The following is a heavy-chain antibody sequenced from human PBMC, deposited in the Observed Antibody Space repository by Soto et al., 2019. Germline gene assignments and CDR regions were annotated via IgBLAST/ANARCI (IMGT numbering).Heavy chain of an antibody. D-gene: IGHD1-26*01. CDR2: ISADNGKT. Sequence: QVQLVQSGAEVKKPGASVKVSCKTSGYTFTRYGISWVRQAPGQGLEWMGWISADNGKTKYEQKIQGRVTMTTDTSTSTAYMELMSLRSDDTAVYYCARWISGTDSEWCDPWGQGTLVTVSS. J-gene: IGHJ5*02. CDR1: GYTFTRYG. V-gene: IGHV1-18*04. CDR3: ARWISGTDSEWCDP.